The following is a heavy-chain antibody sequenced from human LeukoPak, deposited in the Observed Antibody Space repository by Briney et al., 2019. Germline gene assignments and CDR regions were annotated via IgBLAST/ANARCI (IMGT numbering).Heavy chain of an antibody. Sequence: GRSLRLSCAASGFTFSSYGMHWVRQAPGKGLEWVAVIWYDGSNKYYADSVKDRFTIPRDNSKNTLYLQMNSLRAEDTAVYYCARGGGIVGAHIDYWGQGTLVTVSS. CDR2: IWYDGSNK. D-gene: IGHD1-26*01. CDR3: ARGGGIVGAHIDY. V-gene: IGHV3-33*01. J-gene: IGHJ4*02. CDR1: GFTFSSYG.